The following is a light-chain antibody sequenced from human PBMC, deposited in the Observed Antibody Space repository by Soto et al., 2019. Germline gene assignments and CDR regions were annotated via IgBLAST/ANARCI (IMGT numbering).Light chain of an antibody. CDR2: SDD. J-gene: IGLJ3*02. CDR3: AAWDDNLNGPL. V-gene: IGLV1-44*01. Sequence: QSALTQPPSLSGTPGQRVTISCSGSNSNIGRYSVNWYQHFPGTAPKILIYSDDERPSGVPDRFSGYKSGTSASLAISGLQSEDEAEYYCAAWDDNLNGPLFGGGTQLTVL. CDR1: NSNIGRYS.